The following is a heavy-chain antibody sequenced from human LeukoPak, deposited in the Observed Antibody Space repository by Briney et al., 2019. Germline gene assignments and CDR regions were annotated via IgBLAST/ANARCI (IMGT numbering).Heavy chain of an antibody. D-gene: IGHD6-19*01. CDR3: ALLAVASDFDY. CDR2: IGSSGAIR. V-gene: IGHV3-48*03. CDR1: GFPFSVYE. Sequence: GGSLRLSCAVSGFPFSVYEMNWVRQAPGKGLEWVSNIGSSGAIRHYADSVKGRFSISRDNAENSLFLQMNSLRVEDTGIYYCALLAVASDFDYWGQGGLVTVSS. J-gene: IGHJ4*02.